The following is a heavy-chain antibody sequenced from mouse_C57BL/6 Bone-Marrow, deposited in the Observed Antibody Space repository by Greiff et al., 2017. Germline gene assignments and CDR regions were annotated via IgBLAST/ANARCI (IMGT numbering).Heavy chain of an antibody. CDR3: AKGPFAY. CDR1: GFSLTSYG. CDR2: IWSGGST. V-gene: IGHV2-4*01. J-gene: IGHJ3*01. Sequence: QVQLKQSGPGLVQPSQSLSITCTVSGFSLTSYGVHWVRQPPGKGLEWLGVIWSGGSTDYNAAFISRLSISKDNSKSQVFFKMNSLQADDTAIYYCAKGPFAYWGQGTLVTVSA.